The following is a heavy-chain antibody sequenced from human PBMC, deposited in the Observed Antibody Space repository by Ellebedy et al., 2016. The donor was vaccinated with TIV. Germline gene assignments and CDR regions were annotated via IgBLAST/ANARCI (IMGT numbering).Heavy chain of an antibody. CDR1: GYTFSSYG. CDR2: ISTSDGST. Sequence: PGGSLRLSCAASGYTFSSYGMSWVRQAPGKGLEWVSAISTSDGSTYYADSVRGRFTISRDSSKNTLYLQMSSLRAEDTAVYYCAKDWRRQRTEGDTFDYWGQGTLVTVSS. D-gene: IGHD3-3*01. J-gene: IGHJ4*02. CDR3: AKDWRRQRTEGDTFDY. V-gene: IGHV3-23*01.